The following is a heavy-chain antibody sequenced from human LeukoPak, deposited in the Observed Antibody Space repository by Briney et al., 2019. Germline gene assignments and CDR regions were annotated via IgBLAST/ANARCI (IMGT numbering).Heavy chain of an antibody. D-gene: IGHD3-10*01. Sequence: GASVKVSCKASGGTFSSYAISWVRQAPGRGLEWMGGIIPIFGTANYAQKFQGRVMITADESTSTAYMELSSLRSEDTAVYYCARGDSGNYFDYWGQGTLVTVSS. CDR2: IIPIFGTA. CDR3: ARGDSGNYFDY. CDR1: GGTFSSYA. J-gene: IGHJ4*02. V-gene: IGHV1-69*01.